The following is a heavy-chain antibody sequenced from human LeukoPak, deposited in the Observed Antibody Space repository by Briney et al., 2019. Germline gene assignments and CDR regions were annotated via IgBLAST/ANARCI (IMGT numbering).Heavy chain of an antibody. CDR3: ATYRQQSNFDY. CDR2: ISESGGTT. V-gene: IGHV3-23*01. Sequence: GGSLRLSCAASGFTFSTHAMNWVRQAPGKGLEWVSAISESGGTTFFADSVKGRFTVSRDNSRNTLFLQMNNLRADDTAVYYCATYRQQSNFDYWGQGTLVTVSS. D-gene: IGHD6-13*01. J-gene: IGHJ4*02. CDR1: GFTFSTHA.